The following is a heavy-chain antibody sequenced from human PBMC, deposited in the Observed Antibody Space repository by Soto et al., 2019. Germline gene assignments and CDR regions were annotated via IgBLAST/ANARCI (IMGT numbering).Heavy chain of an antibody. CDR3: ARGLDYYDSSGYWGY. V-gene: IGHV3-48*02. J-gene: IGHJ4*02. D-gene: IGHD3-22*01. Sequence: ESGGGLVQPGGSLRLSCAASGFTFSSYSMNWVRQAPGKGLEWVSYISSSSSTIYYADSVKGRFTISRDNAKNSPYLQMNSLRDADTAVYYCARGLDYYDSSGYWGYWGQGTLVTVSS. CDR2: ISSSSSTI. CDR1: GFTFSSYS.